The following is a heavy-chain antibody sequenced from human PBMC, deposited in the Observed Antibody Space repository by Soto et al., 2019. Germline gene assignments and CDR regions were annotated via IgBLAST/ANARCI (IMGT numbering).Heavy chain of an antibody. V-gene: IGHV4-34*01. Sequence: QVQLQQWGAGLLKPSETLSVTCAVSGGSFNGFYLNWIRQSPGKGLEWIGEINHSESNPSLKSRVTISVDTSKNRFSRKLTSVTAADTVVYYCASPDGCLRARQQGYLGQGTLVTVSS. CDR1: GGSFNGFY. D-gene: IGHD5-12*01. CDR3: ASPDGCLRARQQGY. CDR2: INHSES. J-gene: IGHJ4*02.